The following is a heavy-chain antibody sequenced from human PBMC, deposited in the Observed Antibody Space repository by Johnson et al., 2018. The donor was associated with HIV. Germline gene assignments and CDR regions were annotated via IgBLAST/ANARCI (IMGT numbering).Heavy chain of an antibody. CDR3: AKGGDTTGYDSFDI. V-gene: IGHV3-20*04. D-gene: IGHD1-26*01. J-gene: IGHJ3*02. CDR1: GFTFDDHG. CDR2: INWNGGST. Sequence: VLLVESGGGVVRPGGSLRLSCAASGFTFDDHGMNWVRQAPGQGLEGVSGINWNGGSTCYADSVTGRFTISRDNAKNSLYLQMNSLRAEDTALYYCAKGGDTTGYDSFDIWGQGTMVTVSS.